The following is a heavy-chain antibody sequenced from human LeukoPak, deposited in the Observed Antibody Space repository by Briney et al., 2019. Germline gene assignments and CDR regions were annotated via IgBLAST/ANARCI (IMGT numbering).Heavy chain of an antibody. D-gene: IGHD2-2*01. CDR2: ISGSGGST. J-gene: IGHJ6*03. V-gene: IGHV3-23*01. CDR3: ASSYCSSTSCSPYYYYYMDV. Sequence: QPGGSLRLSCAASGFTFSSYAMSWVRQAPGKGLEWVSAISGSGGSTYYADSVKGRFTISRDNSKNTLYLQTNSLRAEDTAVYYCASSYCSSTSCSPYYYYYMDVWGKGTTVTVSS. CDR1: GFTFSSYA.